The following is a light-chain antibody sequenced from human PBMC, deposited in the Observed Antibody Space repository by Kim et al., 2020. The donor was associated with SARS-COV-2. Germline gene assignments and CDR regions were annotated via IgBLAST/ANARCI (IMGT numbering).Light chain of an antibody. J-gene: IGLJ1*01. CDR3: QAWDSSTHNYV. Sequence: SYELTQPPSVSVSPGQTASITCSGYKLGDKYVSWYQQKPGQSPVVVIYQDSQRHSGIPERFSGSNSGNTATLTISGTQAMDEDDYYCQAWDSSTHNYVFG. CDR2: QDS. V-gene: IGLV3-1*01. CDR1: KLGDKY.